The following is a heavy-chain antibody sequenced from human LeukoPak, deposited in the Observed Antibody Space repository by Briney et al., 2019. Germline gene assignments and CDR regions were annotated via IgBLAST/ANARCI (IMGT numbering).Heavy chain of an antibody. CDR2: IIPIFGTA. Sequence: GASVKVSCKASGGTFSSYAISWVRQAPGQGLEWMGGIIPIFGTANYAQKLQGRVTMTTDTSTSTAYMELRSLRSDDTAVYYCARAVAAIHFDYWGQGTLVTVSS. CDR1: GGTFSSYA. J-gene: IGHJ4*02. CDR3: ARAVAAIHFDY. D-gene: IGHD5-12*01. V-gene: IGHV1-69*05.